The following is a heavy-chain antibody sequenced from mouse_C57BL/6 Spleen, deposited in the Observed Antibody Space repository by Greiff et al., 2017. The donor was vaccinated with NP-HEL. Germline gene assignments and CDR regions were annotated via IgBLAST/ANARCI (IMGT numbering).Heavy chain of an antibody. V-gene: IGHV1-52*01. Sequence: QVQLKQPGAELVRPGSSVKLSCKASGYTFTSYWMHWVKQRPIQGLEWIGNIDPSDSETHYNQKFKDKAKLTVDKSSSTAYMQLSSLTSEDSAVSNCARDSSRYSHFVTWGPSATLTLSS. CDR2: IDPSDSET. J-gene: IGHJ2*01. CDR3: ARDSSRYSHFVT. D-gene: IGHD3-2*02. CDR1: GYTFTSYW.